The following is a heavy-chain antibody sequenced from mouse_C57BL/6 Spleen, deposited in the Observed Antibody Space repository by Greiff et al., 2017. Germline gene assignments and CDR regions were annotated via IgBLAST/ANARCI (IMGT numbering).Heavy chain of an antibody. V-gene: IGHV14-3*01. J-gene: IGHJ2*01. CDR1: GFNIKNTY. D-gene: IGHD1-1*01. CDR3: ASTVVATNYFDC. Sequence: EVQLQQSVAELVRPGASVKLSCTASGFNIKNTYMHWVKQRPEQGLEWIGRIDPANGNTKYAPKFQGKATRTADTSSNTAYLQLSSLTSEDPAIYYCASTVVATNYFDCWGQGTTLTVSS. CDR2: IDPANGNT.